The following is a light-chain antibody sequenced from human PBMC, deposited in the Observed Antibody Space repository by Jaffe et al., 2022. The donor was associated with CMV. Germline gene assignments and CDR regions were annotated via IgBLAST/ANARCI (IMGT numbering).Light chain of an antibody. J-gene: IGKJ5*01. CDR3: QQSYSLPIT. V-gene: IGKV1-39*01. CDR2: AAS. CDR1: QSISSH. Sequence: DIQMTQSPSSLSASVGDRVTITCRASQSISSHLNWYQQKPGNAPKVLIYAASSLQSGVPSRFSGSGSGTDFTLTITNLQPEDFATYYCQQSYSLPITFGQGTRLEIK.